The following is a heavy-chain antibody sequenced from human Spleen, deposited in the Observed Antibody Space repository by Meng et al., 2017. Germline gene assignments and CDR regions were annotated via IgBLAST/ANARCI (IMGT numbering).Heavy chain of an antibody. Sequence: QITLKESGPTLVKPTQTLTLTCTFSGFSLSTSGVGVGWIRQPPRKALEWLALIYWDDDKRYRSSLKSRLTITKDTSKNQVVLTMTNMGPVDTATYYCARGPEWFDPWGQGTLVTVSS. V-gene: IGHV2-5*02. D-gene: IGHD6-25*01. CDR3: ARGPEWFDP. CDR2: IYWDDDK. CDR1: GFSLSTSGVG. J-gene: IGHJ5*02.